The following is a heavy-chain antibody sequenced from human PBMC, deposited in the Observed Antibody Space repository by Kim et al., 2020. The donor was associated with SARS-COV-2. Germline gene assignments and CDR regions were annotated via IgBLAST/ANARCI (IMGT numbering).Heavy chain of an antibody. CDR2: IYYSGST. J-gene: IGHJ6*02. CDR3: ARHLAIAPLSGYYYGMDV. CDR1: GGSISSSSYY. V-gene: IGHV4-39*01. D-gene: IGHD6-13*01. Sequence: SETLSLTCTVSGGSISSSSYYWGWIRQPPGKGLEWIGSIYYSGSTYYNPSLKSRVTISVDTSKNQFSLKLSSVTAADTAVYYCARHLAIAPLSGYYYGMDVWGQGTTVTVSS.